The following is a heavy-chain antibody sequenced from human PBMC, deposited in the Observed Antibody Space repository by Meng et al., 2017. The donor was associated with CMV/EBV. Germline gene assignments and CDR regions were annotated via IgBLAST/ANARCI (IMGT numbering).Heavy chain of an antibody. CDR3: AKDPIAHAGSYFDS. CDR1: GFTLKTQM. V-gene: IGHV3-23*01. CDR2: LGGAGGIT. Sequence: GESLKISCVVSGFTLKTQMMTWARQAPGKGLEWVAGLGGAGGITLYADSVKGRFTISRDKSKNTLYLEMNSLRADDTALYFCAKDPIAHAGSYFDSWGQGTLVTVSS. D-gene: IGHD2-15*01. J-gene: IGHJ4*02.